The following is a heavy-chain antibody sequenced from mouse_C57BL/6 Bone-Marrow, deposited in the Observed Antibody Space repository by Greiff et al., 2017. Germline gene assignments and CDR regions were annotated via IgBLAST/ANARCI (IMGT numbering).Heavy chain of an antibody. Sequence: QVQLQQSGPELVKPGASVKLSCKASGYTFTSYDINWVKQRPGQGLEWIGWIDPRDGSTKYNEKFKGKATLTVDPSSSTAYMALPSLTSEDSAVYFGASDYDSSYWCFDDWGKGTTVTVSS. D-gene: IGHD1-1*01. CDR1: GYTFTSYD. CDR3: ASDYDSSYWCFDD. J-gene: IGHJ1*03. V-gene: IGHV1-85*01. CDR2: IDPRDGST.